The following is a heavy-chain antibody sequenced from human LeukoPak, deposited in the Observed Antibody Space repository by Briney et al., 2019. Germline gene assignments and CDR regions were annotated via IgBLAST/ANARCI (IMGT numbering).Heavy chain of an antibody. CDR1: GGSISSGGYY. CDR3: AREGDRWAAVAGTIDY. CDR2: IYYSGST. D-gene: IGHD6-19*01. V-gene: IGHV4-31*03. Sequence: SETLSLTCTVSGGSISSGGYYWSWIRQHPGKGLEWIGYIYYSGSTYYNPSPKSRVTISVDTSKNQFSLKLSSVTAADTAVYYCAREGDRWAAVAGTIDYWGQGTLVTVSS. J-gene: IGHJ4*02.